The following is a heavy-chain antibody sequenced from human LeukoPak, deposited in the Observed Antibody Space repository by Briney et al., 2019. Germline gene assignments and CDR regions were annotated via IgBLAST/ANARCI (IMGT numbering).Heavy chain of an antibody. V-gene: IGHV1-69*04. J-gene: IGHJ4*02. Sequence: SVKVSCKASGGTFSSYAISWVRQAPGQGLEWMGRIIPILGIANYAQKFQGRVTITADKSTSTAYMELSSLRSEDTAVYYCARDLGGYCSGGSCPQGNFDYWGQGTLVTVSS. CDR3: ARDLGGYCSGGSCPQGNFDY. D-gene: IGHD2-15*01. CDR1: GGTFSSYA. CDR2: IIPILGIA.